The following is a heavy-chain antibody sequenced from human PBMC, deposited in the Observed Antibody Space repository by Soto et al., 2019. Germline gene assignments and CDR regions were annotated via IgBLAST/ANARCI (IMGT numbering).Heavy chain of an antibody. CDR3: AIYCGGDCSLHPFDY. D-gene: IGHD2-21*02. CDR2: ISGSGGST. Sequence: GGSLRLSCAASGFTFSSYAMRWVRQTPGKGLEWVSAISGSGGSTYYADSVKGRFTISRDNSKNTLYMQMNRLRAEDTAVYYCAIYCGGDCSLHPFDYWGQGTLVTVSS. J-gene: IGHJ4*02. CDR1: GFTFSSYA. V-gene: IGHV3-23*01.